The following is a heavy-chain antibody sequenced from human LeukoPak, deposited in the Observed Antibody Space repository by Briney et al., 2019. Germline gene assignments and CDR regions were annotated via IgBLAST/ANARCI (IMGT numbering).Heavy chain of an antibody. J-gene: IGHJ3*02. D-gene: IGHD3-22*01. CDR3: ARENYYDSSGYYYVDAFDI. V-gene: IGHV1-2*02. CDR1: GYTFTDYY. Sequence: ASVKVSCKASGYTFTDYYIHWVRQAPGQGLEWLGWINPNSGGTNHAQKFQGRVTMTRDTSISTAYMELTRLRSDDTAVYCCARENYYDSSGYYYVDAFDIWGQGTMVTVSS. CDR2: INPNSGGT.